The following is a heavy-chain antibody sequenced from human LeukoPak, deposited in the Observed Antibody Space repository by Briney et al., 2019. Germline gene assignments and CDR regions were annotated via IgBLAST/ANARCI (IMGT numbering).Heavy chain of an antibody. CDR1: GFTLSSYG. CDR3: AKDFFILKRTGAVDY. CDR2: IWYDGSNK. Sequence: GRSLRLSCAASGFTLSSYGMHWVRQAPGKGLEWVAVIWYDGSNKYYAGSVKGRFTISRDNSKNTLYLQMNSLRAEDTAVYYCAKDFFILKRTGAVDYWGQGTLVTVSS. J-gene: IGHJ4*02. V-gene: IGHV3-33*06. D-gene: IGHD7-27*01.